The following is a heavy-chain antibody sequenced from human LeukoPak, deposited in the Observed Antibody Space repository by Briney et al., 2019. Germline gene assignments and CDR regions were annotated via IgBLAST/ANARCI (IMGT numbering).Heavy chain of an antibody. J-gene: IGHJ3*02. CDR1: GGSFSSTAYY. CDR3: AREEAGIVVVPAARGRAFDI. D-gene: IGHD2-2*01. Sequence: SETLSLTCTVSGGSFSSTAYYWGWIRQPPGKGLEWIGYIYYSGSTYYNPSLKSRVTISVDTSKNQFSLKLSSVTAADTAVYYCAREEAGIVVVPAARGRAFDIWGQGTMVTVSS. CDR2: IYYSGST. V-gene: IGHV4-30-4*08.